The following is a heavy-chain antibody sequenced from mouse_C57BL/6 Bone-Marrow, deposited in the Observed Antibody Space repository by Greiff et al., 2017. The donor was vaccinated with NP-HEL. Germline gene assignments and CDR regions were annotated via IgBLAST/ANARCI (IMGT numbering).Heavy chain of an antibody. CDR1: GYTFTSYG. CDR3: ARYDRRGLGY. V-gene: IGHV1-81*01. D-gene: IGHD2-14*01. CDR2: IYPRSGNT. Sequence: QVHVKQSGAELARPGASVKLSCKASGYTFTSYGISWVKQRTGQGLEWIGEIYPRSGNTYYNEKFKGKATLTADKSSSTAYMELRSLTSEDSAVYFCARYDRRGLGYWGQGTTLTVSS. J-gene: IGHJ2*01.